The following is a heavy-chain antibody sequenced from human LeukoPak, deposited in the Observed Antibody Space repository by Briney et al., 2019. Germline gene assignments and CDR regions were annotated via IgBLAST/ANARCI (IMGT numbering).Heavy chain of an antibody. CDR3: ARVDVTMVREDFDY. V-gene: IGHV1-2*02. D-gene: IGHD3-10*01. Sequence: ASVKVSSKASGYTFTGYYMHWVRQAPGQGLEWMGWINPNSGGTNYAQKFQGRVTMTRDTSISTAYMELSRLRSDDTAVYYCARVDVTMVREDFDYWGQGTLVTVSS. CDR1: GYTFTGYY. J-gene: IGHJ4*02. CDR2: INPNSGGT.